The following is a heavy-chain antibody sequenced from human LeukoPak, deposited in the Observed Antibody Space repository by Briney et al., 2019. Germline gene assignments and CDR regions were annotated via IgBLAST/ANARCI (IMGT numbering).Heavy chain of an antibody. V-gene: IGHV3-23*01. CDR2: ISGSGGST. CDR3: AKDGYYYDSSGYYYDY. CDR1: GFTFSSYA. Sequence: GGSLRLSSAASGFTFSSYAMSWVRQAPGKGLEWVSAISGSGGSTYYADSVKGRFTISRDNSKNTLYLQMNSLRAEDTAVYYCAKDGYYYDSSGYYYDYWGQGTLVTVSS. D-gene: IGHD3-22*01. J-gene: IGHJ4*02.